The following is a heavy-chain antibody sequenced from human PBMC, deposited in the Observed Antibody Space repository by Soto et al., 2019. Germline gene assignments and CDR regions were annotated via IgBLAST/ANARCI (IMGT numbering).Heavy chain of an antibody. J-gene: IGHJ5*02. CDR3: AHSGYLREREPAAVYNWFDP. CDR1: GFSLSTSQVG. V-gene: IGHV2-5*01. D-gene: IGHD2-2*01. Sequence: GSGPTLVNPTQTLTLTCTFSGFSLSTSQVGVGWIRQPPGKALEWLAHVYWNDAKYYSLSLKTRLTITKDTSKNQVVLTMTNMDPVDTATYYCAHSGYLREREPAAVYNWFDPWGQGTLVTVSS. CDR2: VYWNDAK.